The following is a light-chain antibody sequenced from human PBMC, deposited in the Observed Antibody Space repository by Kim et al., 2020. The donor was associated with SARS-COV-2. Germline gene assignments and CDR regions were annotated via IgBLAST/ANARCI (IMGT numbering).Light chain of an antibody. V-gene: IGKV1-12*01. J-gene: IGKJ4*01. CDR2: GAS. CDR3: QQTNSFPLT. CDR1: RGLSTS. Sequence: AAGGDRGTITCRARRGLSTSLAWYQQKPGKAPKLLVYGASSVHSGVPARFSGSGSGTDFTLTISSLQPEDFATYYCQQTNSFPLTFGGGTKVDIK.